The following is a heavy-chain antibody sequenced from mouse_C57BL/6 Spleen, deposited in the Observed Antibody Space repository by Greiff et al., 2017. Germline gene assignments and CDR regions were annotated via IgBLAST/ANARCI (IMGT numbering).Heavy chain of an antibody. CDR1: GYTFTDYN. CDR2: INPNNGGT. CDR3: ARAPLITTVVDYAMDY. V-gene: IGHV1-18*01. J-gene: IGHJ4*01. D-gene: IGHD1-1*01. Sequence: EVQLQQSGPELVKPGASVKIPCKASGYTFTDYNMDWVKQSHGKSLEWIGDINPNNGGTIYNQKFKGKATLTVDKSSSTAYMELRSLTSEDTAVYYGARAPLITTVVDYAMDYWGKGTSVTVSS.